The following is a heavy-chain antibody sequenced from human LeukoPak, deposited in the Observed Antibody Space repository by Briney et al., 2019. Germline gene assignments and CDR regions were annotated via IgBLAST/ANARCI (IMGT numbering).Heavy chain of an antibody. D-gene: IGHD6-19*01. J-gene: IGHJ3*02. CDR1: GGSISSSSYY. V-gene: IGHV4-39*01. Sequence: SETLSLTCTVSGGSISSSSYYWGWIRQPPGKGLEWIGSIYYSGSTYYNPSLKSRVTISVDTSKNQFSLKLSSVTAADTAVYYCARIAVAERYAFDIWGQGTMVTVSS. CDR2: IYYSGST. CDR3: ARIAVAERYAFDI.